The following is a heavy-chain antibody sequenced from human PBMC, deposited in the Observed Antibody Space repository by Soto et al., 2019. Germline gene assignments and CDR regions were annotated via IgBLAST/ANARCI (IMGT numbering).Heavy chain of an antibody. J-gene: IGHJ5*02. CDR2: ISSSGSGT. V-gene: IGHV3-23*01. CDR3: AKGRSGGSLDWLDP. CDR1: GFPFTSYV. D-gene: IGHD2-15*01. Sequence: GGSMRLSCAASGFPFTSYVMYWVRQATGKGLEFVSSISSSGSGTYYADSVQGRFTTSRDNSKNTLYLQMNSLTAEDTAVYYCAKGRSGGSLDWLDPWGQGTLVTVSS.